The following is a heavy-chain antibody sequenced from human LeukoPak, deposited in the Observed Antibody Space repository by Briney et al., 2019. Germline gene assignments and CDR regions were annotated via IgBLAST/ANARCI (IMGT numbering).Heavy chain of an antibody. Sequence: PGGSLRLSCAASGFTFSSYAMSWVRQAPGKGLEWVSAISGSGGSTYYADSVKGRFTISRDNSKNTLYLQMNGLRAEDTAVYYCAKDHYYYDSSGYYYFDYWGQGTLVTVSS. J-gene: IGHJ4*02. CDR2: ISGSGGST. CDR1: GFTFSSYA. D-gene: IGHD3-22*01. V-gene: IGHV3-23*01. CDR3: AKDHYYYDSSGYYYFDY.